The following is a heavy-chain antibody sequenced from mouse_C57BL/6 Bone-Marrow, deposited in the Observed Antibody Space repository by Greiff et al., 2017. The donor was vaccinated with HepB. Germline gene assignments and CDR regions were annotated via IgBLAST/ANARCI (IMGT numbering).Heavy chain of an antibody. CDR1: GFAFSSYA. V-gene: IGHV5-4*01. CDR2: ISDGGSYT. D-gene: IGHD2-5*01. J-gene: IGHJ3*01. CDR3: AREDYSNLAWFAY. Sequence: EVQLVESGGGLVKPGGSLKLSCAASGFAFSSYAMSWVRQTPEKRLEWVATISDGGSYTYYPDNVKGRFTISRDNAKNNLYLQMSHLKSEDTAMYYCAREDYSNLAWFAYWGPGTLVTVSA.